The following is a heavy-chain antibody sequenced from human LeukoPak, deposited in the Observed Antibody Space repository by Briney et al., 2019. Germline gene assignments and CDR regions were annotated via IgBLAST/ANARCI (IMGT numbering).Heavy chain of an antibody. J-gene: IGHJ3*02. Sequence: GASVKVSCKASGYTFTGYCMHWVRQAPGQGLEWMGWINPNSGGTNYAQKFQGRVTMTRDTSISTAYMELSRLRSDDTAVYYCAREYFDWSDAFDIWGQGTMVTVSS. V-gene: IGHV1-2*02. D-gene: IGHD3-9*01. CDR1: GYTFTGYC. CDR2: INPNSGGT. CDR3: AREYFDWSDAFDI.